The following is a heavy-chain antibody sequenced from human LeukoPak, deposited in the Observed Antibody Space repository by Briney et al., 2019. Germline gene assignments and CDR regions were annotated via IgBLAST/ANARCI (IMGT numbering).Heavy chain of an antibody. V-gene: IGHV4-34*01. Sequence: SETLSLTCAVYGGSFSGYYWSWIRQPPGKGLEWIGEINHSGSTNYNPSLKSRVTISVDTSKNQFSLKLSSVTAADTAVYYCARRAEGVVPAANFDYWGQGTLVTVSS. CDR3: ARRAEGVVPAANFDY. J-gene: IGHJ4*02. D-gene: IGHD2-2*01. CDR2: INHSGST. CDR1: GGSFSGYY.